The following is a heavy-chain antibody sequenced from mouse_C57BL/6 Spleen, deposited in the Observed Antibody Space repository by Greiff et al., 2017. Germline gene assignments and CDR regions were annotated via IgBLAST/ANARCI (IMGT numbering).Heavy chain of an antibody. CDR1: GYTFTDYY. D-gene: IGHD5-1-1*01. CDR2: INPNNGGT. V-gene: IGHV1-26*01. Sequence: EVQLQQSGPELVKPGASVKISCKASGYTFTDYYMNWVKQSHGKSLEWIGDINPNNGGTSYNQKFKGKATLTVDKSSSTAYMELRSLTSEDSAVYYCARERDNTLMDYWGQGTSVTVSS. CDR3: ARERDNTLMDY. J-gene: IGHJ4*01.